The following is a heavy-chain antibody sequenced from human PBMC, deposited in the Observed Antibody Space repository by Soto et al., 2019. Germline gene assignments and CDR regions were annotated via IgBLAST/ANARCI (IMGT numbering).Heavy chain of an antibody. CDR3: ARGRHILTGYYRDLNYGMDV. Sequence: SETLSLTCAVYGGSFSGYYWSWIRQPPGEGLEWIGEINHSGSTNYNPSLKSRVTISVDTSKNQFSLKLSSVTAADTAVYYCARGRHILTGYYRDLNYGMDVWGQGTTVT. D-gene: IGHD3-9*01. V-gene: IGHV4-34*01. CDR1: GGSFSGYY. CDR2: INHSGST. J-gene: IGHJ6*02.